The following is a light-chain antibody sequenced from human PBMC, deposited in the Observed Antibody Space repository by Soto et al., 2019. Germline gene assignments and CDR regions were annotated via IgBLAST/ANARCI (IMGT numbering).Light chain of an antibody. J-gene: IGKJ4*01. CDR2: WAS. Sequence: DIVMTQSPDSLAVSLGERATINCKSSQSVLYSSNNNNYLAWYQQKPGQPPKLLIYWASTRESGVPDRFSGSGSGTDFTLTIISLQAEDVAVYYCQQAYTIPLTFGGGTKVEIK. V-gene: IGKV4-1*01. CDR1: QSVLYSSNNNNY. CDR3: QQAYTIPLT.